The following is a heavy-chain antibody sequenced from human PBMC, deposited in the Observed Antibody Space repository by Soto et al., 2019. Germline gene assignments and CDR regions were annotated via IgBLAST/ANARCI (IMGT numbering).Heavy chain of an antibody. J-gene: IGHJ4*02. CDR1: GGTFDSFT. Sequence: QVQLVQSGAEVKQPGSSVKVSCTISGGTFDSFTISWVRQAPGQGFEWMGGIIPVSGVPSYSRHFHGRITITADASTRTAYMDLSGLKFEDTAVYFCARDSRTPTLDFWGQGTLVSVS. V-gene: IGHV1-69*01. CDR2: IIPVSGVP. CDR3: ARDSRTPTLDF. D-gene: IGHD2-2*01.